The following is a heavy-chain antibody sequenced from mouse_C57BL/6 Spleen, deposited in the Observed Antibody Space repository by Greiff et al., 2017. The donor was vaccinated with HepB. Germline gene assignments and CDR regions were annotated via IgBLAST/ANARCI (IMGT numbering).Heavy chain of an antibody. Sequence: QVQLQQPGAELVKPGASVKLSCKASGYTFTSYWMHWVKQRPGQGLEWIGMIHPNSGSTNYNEKFKSKATLTVDKSSSTAYMQLSSLTSEDSAVYYCARSDYYGSSYQGYYFDYWGQGTTLTVSS. CDR3: ARSDYYGSSYQGYYFDY. CDR2: IHPNSGST. V-gene: IGHV1-64*01. D-gene: IGHD1-1*01. J-gene: IGHJ2*01. CDR1: GYTFTSYW.